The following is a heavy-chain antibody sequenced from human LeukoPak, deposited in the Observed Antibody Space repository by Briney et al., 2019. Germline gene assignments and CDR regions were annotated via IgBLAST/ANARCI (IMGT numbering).Heavy chain of an antibody. CDR2: IYEGGST. CDR1: GFIVSSDY. CDR3: ARDPGLRNGADV. J-gene: IGHJ6*02. V-gene: IGHV3-53*01. Sequence: GGSLRLSCAASGFIVSSDYMSWVRQAPGKGLEWISVIYEGGSTYYADSMRGRFTISIDTSKNTLNLQMNSLRAEDTAVYFCARDPGLRNGADVWGQGTTVTVSS.